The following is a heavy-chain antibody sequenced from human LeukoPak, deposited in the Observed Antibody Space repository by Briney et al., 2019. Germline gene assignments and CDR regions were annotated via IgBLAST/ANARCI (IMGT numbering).Heavy chain of an antibody. J-gene: IGHJ4*02. Sequence: HPGGSLRLSCAASGFTFSSYEMNWVRQAPGKGLVWVSRITGDGSSTIYADSVKGRFTISRDNAKNTLYLQMNSLRAEDTAVYYCARGFNYAYDYWGQGTLVTVSS. D-gene: IGHD2-2*01. CDR1: GFTFSSYE. CDR2: ITGDGSST. CDR3: ARGFNYAYDY. V-gene: IGHV3-74*01.